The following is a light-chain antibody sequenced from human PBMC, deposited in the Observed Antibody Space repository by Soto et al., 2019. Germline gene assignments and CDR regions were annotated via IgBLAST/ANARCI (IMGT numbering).Light chain of an antibody. J-gene: IGKJ2*01. CDR1: QNVGSF. CDR3: QQSYSAQYT. CDR2: ATS. V-gene: IGKV1-39*01. Sequence: DIQMTQSPSSLSASVGDRVSLTCRAAQNVGSFVNWYQQKPAKAPRLLIYATSNLQSGVPSRISGSGSGTEFTLTISSVHPEDFATYFCQQSYSAQYTFGQGTKLEIK.